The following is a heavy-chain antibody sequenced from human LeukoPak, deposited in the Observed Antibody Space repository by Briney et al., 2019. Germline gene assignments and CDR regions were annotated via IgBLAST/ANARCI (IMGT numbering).Heavy chain of an antibody. J-gene: IGHJ6*02. CDR2: ISYDGSNK. CDR3: AKAVRSSWYYGMDV. V-gene: IGHV3-30*18. Sequence: GRSLRLSCAASGFTFSSYGMHWVRQAPGKGLEWVAVISYDGSNKYYADSVKGRFTISRDNSKNTLYLQMNSLRAEDTAVYYCAKAVRSSWYYGMDVWGQGTTVTVSS. CDR1: GFTFSSYG. D-gene: IGHD6-13*01.